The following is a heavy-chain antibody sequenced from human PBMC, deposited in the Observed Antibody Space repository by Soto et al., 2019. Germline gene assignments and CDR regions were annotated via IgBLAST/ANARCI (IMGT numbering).Heavy chain of an antibody. CDR2: IIPIFGTA. J-gene: IGHJ6*02. V-gene: IGHV1-69*13. CDR1: GGTFSSYA. CDR3: ARAEGAAMVKSNYYYYGMDV. Sequence: SVKVSCKASGGTFSSYAISWVRQAPGQGLEWMGGIIPIFGTANYAQKFQGRVTITADESTSTAYMELSSLRSEDTAVYYCARAEGAAMVKSNYYYYGMDVWGQGTTVTVSS. D-gene: IGHD2-2*01.